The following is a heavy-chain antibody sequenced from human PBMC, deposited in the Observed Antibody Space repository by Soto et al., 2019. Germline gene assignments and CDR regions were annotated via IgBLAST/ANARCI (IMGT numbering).Heavy chain of an antibody. CDR3: ARQAVAGRSYYYYGMDV. D-gene: IGHD6-19*01. CDR2: IYPGDSDT. J-gene: IGHJ6*02. Sequence: GESLKISCKGSGYSFTSYWIGWVRQMPGKGLEWMGIIYPGDSDTRYSPSFQGQVTISADKSISTAYLQWSSLKASDTAMYYCARQAVAGRSYYYYGMDVWGQGTTVTVSS. CDR1: GYSFTSYW. V-gene: IGHV5-51*01.